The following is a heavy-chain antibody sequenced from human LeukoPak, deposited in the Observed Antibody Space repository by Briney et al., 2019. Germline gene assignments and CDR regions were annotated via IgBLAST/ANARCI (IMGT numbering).Heavy chain of an antibody. D-gene: IGHD2-21*01. CDR3: ASDPNRLADNGGDYFDN. J-gene: IGHJ4*02. Sequence: GGSLRLSCVASVFTFSSFSMHWVRQPPGKGLEWVAGISYDGSHKYYGDSVKGRFTISRDNSKNTVYLQMNTLGPQDTAVFYCASDPNRLADNGGDYFDNWGQGTLVTVSS. CDR2: ISYDGSHK. V-gene: IGHV3-30*06. CDR1: VFTFSSFS.